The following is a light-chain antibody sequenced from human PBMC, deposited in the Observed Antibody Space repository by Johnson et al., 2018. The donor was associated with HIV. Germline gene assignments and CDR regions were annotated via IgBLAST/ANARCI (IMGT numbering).Light chain of an antibody. CDR1: SSNIGNNY. V-gene: IGLV1-51*01. CDR2: DND. Sequence: QSVLTQPPSVSAAPGQRVIISCSGSSSNIGNNYVSWYQHLPGTAPKLLIYDNDKRPSGIPDRFSGSRSGTSATLGITGLQTGDEADYYCGAWDSCLTAGVFGTGTKVTVL. CDR3: GAWDSCLTAGV. J-gene: IGLJ1*01.